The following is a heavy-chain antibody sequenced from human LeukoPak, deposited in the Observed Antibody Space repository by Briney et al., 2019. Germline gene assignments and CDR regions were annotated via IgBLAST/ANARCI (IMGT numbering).Heavy chain of an antibody. CDR1: GGTFSSYA. Sequence: ASVKVSCKASGGTFSSYAISWVRQAPGQGLEWMRRIIPIFGTANYAQKFQGRVTISTDESTSAGYMELSRLRSEDTALYYCASGVLRTNAFDNWGQGTMVTVSS. CDR2: IIPIFGTA. V-gene: IGHV1-69*05. CDR3: ASGVLRTNAFDN. J-gene: IGHJ3*02. D-gene: IGHD2/OR15-2a*01.